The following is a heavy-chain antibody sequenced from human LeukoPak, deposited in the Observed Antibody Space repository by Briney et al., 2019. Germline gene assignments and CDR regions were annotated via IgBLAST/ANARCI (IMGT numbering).Heavy chain of an antibody. CDR1: GGSISSYY. D-gene: IGHD3-22*01. V-gene: IGHV4-4*07. J-gene: IGHJ2*01. Sequence: SETLSLTCTVSGGSISSYYWSWIRQPAGKGLEWIGRIYTSGSTNYNPSLKSRVTMSVDTSKNQFSLKLSSVTAADTAVYYCARDRISDYYDSSDWYFDLWGRGTLVTVSS. CDR2: IYTSGST. CDR3: ARDRISDYYDSSDWYFDL.